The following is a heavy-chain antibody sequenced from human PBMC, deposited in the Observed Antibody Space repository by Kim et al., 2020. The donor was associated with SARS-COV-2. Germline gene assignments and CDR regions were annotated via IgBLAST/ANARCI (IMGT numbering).Heavy chain of an antibody. D-gene: IGHD3-10*01. CDR2: IWYDGSNK. CDR3: AREGYYGSGSYLTLYWYFDL. Sequence: GGSLRLSCAASGFTFSSYGMHWVRQAPGKGLEWVAVIWYDGSNKYYADSVKGRFTISRDNSKNTLYLQMNSLRAEDTAVYYCAREGYYGSGSYLTLYWYFDLWGRGTLVTVSS. V-gene: IGHV3-33*01. CDR1: GFTFSSYG. J-gene: IGHJ2*01.